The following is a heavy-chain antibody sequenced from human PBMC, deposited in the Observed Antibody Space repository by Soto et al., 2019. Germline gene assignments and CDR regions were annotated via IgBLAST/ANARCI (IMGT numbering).Heavy chain of an antibody. Sequence: EVQLVESGGGLVQPGRSLRLSCAASGFTFDDYGMHWVRQVPGKGLEWVSGISWNSDSIDYADSVKGRFTISRDNAKNSLYLQMNSLRAEDTALYYCAKEGYGDYVHPSLYYYYYIDVWGKGTAVTVSS. CDR3: AKEGYGDYVHPSLYYYYYIDV. J-gene: IGHJ6*03. V-gene: IGHV3-9*01. D-gene: IGHD4-17*01. CDR2: ISWNSDSI. CDR1: GFTFDDYG.